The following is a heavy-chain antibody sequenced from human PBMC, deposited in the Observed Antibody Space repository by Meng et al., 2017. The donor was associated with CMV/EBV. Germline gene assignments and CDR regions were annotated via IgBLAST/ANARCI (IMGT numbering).Heavy chain of an antibody. D-gene: IGHD3-22*01. J-gene: IGHJ4*02. CDR3: ARGRRAYDSGGYYYAY. V-gene: IGHV4-34*01. Sequence: SETLSLTCAVYGGSFSGYYWSWIRQPPGKGLEWIGEINHSGSTNYNPSLKSRVTISVDTSKNQFSLKLSSVTAADTAVYYCARGRRAYDSGGYYYAYWGQGTLVTVSS. CDR1: GGSFSGYY. CDR2: INHSGST.